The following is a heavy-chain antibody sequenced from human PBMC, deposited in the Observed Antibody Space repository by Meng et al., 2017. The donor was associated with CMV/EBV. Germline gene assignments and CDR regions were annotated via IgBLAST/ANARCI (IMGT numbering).Heavy chain of an antibody. V-gene: IGHV3-30-3*01. D-gene: IGHD6-19*01. CDR1: GFTFSSYA. J-gene: IGHJ6*02. CDR3: ARDGRFSDISSGWYRDKYYYYGMDV. CDR2: ISYDGSSK. Sequence: GGSLRLSCAASGFTFSSYAMHWVRQAPGKGLEWVARISYDGSSKYFADSVKGRFTISRDNSKNTLYVQMNSLRAEDTAVYYCARDGRFSDISSGWYRDKYYYYGMDVWGQGTTVTVSS.